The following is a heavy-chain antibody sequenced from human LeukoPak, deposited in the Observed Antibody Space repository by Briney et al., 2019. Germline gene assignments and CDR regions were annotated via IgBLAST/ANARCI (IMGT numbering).Heavy chain of an antibody. CDR1: GYSFSTYW. D-gene: IGHD5-12*01. CDR3: ARSGDSGYGGYFDY. CDR2: IYPGDSDT. J-gene: IGHJ4*02. Sequence: GESLKISCEASGYSFSTYWIGWVRQMPGKGLEWMGVIYPGDSDTRYSPSFQGQVTVSADKSISTAYLQWSSLKASDTAMYYCARSGDSGYGGYFDYWGQGTLVTVSS. V-gene: IGHV5-51*01.